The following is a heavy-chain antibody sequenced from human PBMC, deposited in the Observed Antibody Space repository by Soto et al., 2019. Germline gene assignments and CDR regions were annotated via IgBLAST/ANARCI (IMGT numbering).Heavy chain of an antibody. D-gene: IGHD3-3*01. V-gene: IGHV4-59*01. Sequence: SETLSLTCTVSGGSISSYYWSWIRQPPGKGLEWIGYIYYSGSTNYNPSLKSRVTISVDTSKNQFSLELSSVTAADTAVYYCARETRTIFGVVALTHWGQGTLVTVSS. CDR3: ARETRTIFGVVALTH. CDR2: IYYSGST. CDR1: GGSISSYY. J-gene: IGHJ4*02.